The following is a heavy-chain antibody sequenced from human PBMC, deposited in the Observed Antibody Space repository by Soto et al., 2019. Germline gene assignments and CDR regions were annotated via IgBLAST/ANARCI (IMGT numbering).Heavy chain of an antibody. Sequence: GGSLRLSCTVSGFTFSSSTMTWVRQGPGKGLEWVSSISSSSSYIYFADSLKGRFTISRDNAKNSLYLQMNGLRAEDTAVYYCARDIGEMSAVWGQGTQVTVSS. D-gene: IGHD3-10*01. CDR2: ISSSSSYI. J-gene: IGHJ4*02. V-gene: IGHV3-21*06. CDR3: ARDIGEMSAV. CDR1: GFTFSSST.